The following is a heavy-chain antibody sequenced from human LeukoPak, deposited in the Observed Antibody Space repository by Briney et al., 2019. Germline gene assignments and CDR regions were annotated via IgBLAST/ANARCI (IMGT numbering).Heavy chain of an antibody. V-gene: IGHV3-11*03. D-gene: IGHD1/OR15-1a*01. Sequence: RSGGSLRLSCAASGLTFSDYYMNWIRQAPGEGLEWVSYIRDRDTYTNYADSVKGRFTTSRDNAKNSLYLQMNSLRAEDTAIYYCVRSNKDAFDIWGQGTMVTVSS. CDR3: VRSNKDAFDI. CDR2: IRDRDTYT. J-gene: IGHJ3*02. CDR1: GLTFSDYY.